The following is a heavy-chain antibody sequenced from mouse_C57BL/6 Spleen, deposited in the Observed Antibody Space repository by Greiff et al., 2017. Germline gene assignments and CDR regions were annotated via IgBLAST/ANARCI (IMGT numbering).Heavy chain of an antibody. J-gene: IGHJ2*01. Sequence: QVQLQQPGAELVRPGSSVKLSCKASGYTFTSYWMDWVKQRPGQGLEWIGNIYPSDSETHYNQKFKDKATLTVDKSSSTAYMQLSSLTSEDSAVYYCARGGDGYTLDYWGQGTTLTVSS. D-gene: IGHD2-3*01. CDR2: IYPSDSET. CDR3: ARGGDGYTLDY. CDR1: GYTFTSYW. V-gene: IGHV1-61*01.